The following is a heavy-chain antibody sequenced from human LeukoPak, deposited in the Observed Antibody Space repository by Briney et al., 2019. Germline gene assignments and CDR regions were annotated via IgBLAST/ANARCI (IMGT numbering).Heavy chain of an antibody. D-gene: IGHD1-1*01. J-gene: IGHJ5*02. Sequence: PSETLSLTCTVSGGSISNYFWSWIRQPPGKGLEWIGYFYYSGSTNYNPSLKSRVTISVDKSKNQFSLKLSSVTAADTAVYYCARGGQIVATTGFNWLDPWGLGTLVTVSS. CDR3: ARGGQIVATTGFNWLDP. V-gene: IGHV4-59*12. CDR1: GGSISNYF. CDR2: FYYSGST.